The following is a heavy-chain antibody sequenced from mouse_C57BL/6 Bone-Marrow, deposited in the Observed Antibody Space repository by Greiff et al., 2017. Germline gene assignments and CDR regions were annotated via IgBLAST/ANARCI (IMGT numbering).Heavy chain of an antibody. CDR1: GFSLTSYG. D-gene: IGHD1-1*01. J-gene: IGHJ2*01. V-gene: IGHV2-2*01. Sequence: QVQLKQSGPGLVQPSQSLSITCTVSGFSLTSYGVHWVRQSPGKGLEWLGVIWSGGSTDYNAAFISRLSISKDNSKSQVFFKMNSLQADDTAIYXCARNWAYYGSSRYYFDYWGQGTTLTVSS. CDR3: ARNWAYYGSSRYYFDY. CDR2: IWSGGST.